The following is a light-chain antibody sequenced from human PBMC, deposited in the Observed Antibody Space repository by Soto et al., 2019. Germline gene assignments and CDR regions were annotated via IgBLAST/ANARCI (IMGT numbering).Light chain of an antibody. Sequence: DIVMTQSPVSLPVTPGESASISCRSSQTLLYRNGNNYLNWYLQKPGQSPQLLIFLASTRASGVPYRISGSGSGTDFTLSISRVEAEDVGVYYCMQALQSPATFGGGTKVEIK. V-gene: IGKV2-28*01. CDR3: MQALQSPAT. J-gene: IGKJ4*01. CDR1: QTLLYRNGNNY. CDR2: LAS.